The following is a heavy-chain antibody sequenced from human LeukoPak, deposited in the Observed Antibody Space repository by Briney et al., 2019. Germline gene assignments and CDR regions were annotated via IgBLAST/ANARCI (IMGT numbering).Heavy chain of an antibody. Sequence: GASVKVSCKASVYTFTSYDINWVRQATGQGLEWMGWMNPNSGNTGYAQKFQGRVTMTRNTSISTAYMELSSLRSEDTAVYYCARGLRGLWFGELTRYYFDYWGQGTLVTVSS. V-gene: IGHV1-8*01. CDR3: ARGLRGLWFGELTRYYFDY. CDR1: VYTFTSYD. D-gene: IGHD3-10*01. J-gene: IGHJ4*02. CDR2: MNPNSGNT.